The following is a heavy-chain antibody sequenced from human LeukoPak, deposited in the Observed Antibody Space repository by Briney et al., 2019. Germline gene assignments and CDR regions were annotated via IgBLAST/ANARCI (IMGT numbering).Heavy chain of an antibody. J-gene: IGHJ4*02. CDR2: IDWDDDK. Sequence: SGPALVKPTQTLTLTCTFSGFSLSTSGMCVSWIRQPPGKALEWLARIDWDDDKYYSTSLKTRLTISKDTSKNQVVLTMTNMDPVDTATYYCARMTTVTNYFDYWGQGTLVTVSS. CDR3: ARMTTVTNYFDY. CDR1: GFSLSTSGMC. D-gene: IGHD4-17*01. V-gene: IGHV2-70*11.